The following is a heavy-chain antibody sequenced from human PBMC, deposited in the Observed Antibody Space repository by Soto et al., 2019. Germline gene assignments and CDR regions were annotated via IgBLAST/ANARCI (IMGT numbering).Heavy chain of an antibody. V-gene: IGHV3-21*01. Sequence: EVQLVESGGGLVKPGGSLRLSCAASGFTFSSYSMNWVRQAPGKGLEWVSSISSSSSYIYYADSVKGRFTISRDNAKNSLYLQMSSLRAEDTAVYYCARDLSHNWNDVGGDYWGQGTLVTVSS. D-gene: IGHD1-20*01. J-gene: IGHJ4*02. CDR2: ISSSSSYI. CDR3: ARDLSHNWNDVGGDY. CDR1: GFTFSSYS.